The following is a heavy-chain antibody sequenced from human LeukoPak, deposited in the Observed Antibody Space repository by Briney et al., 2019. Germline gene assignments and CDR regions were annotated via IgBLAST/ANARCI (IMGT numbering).Heavy chain of an antibody. J-gene: IGHJ6*02. CDR1: GFTFDDYA. CDR2: ITWSSGTL. CDR3: VKRSGGRLAATTSAYYYGMDV. V-gene: IGHV3-9*01. D-gene: IGHD1-26*01. Sequence: GRSLRLSCAASGFTFDDYAMHWVRQAPGKGLEWDSGITWSSGTLDYADSVRGRFTISRDNAKKSLYLQMNSLRAEDTALYYCVKRSGGRLAATTSAYYYGMDVWGQGTTVTVSS.